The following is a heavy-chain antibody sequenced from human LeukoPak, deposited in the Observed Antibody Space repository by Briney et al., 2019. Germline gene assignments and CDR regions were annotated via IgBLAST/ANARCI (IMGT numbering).Heavy chain of an antibody. D-gene: IGHD3-16*02. V-gene: IGHV4-59*11. J-gene: IGHJ4*01. CDR2: FSYSGST. CDR3: ARAGGRRNTPLYLDF. CDR1: GSSISSHY. Sequence: AETLSLTCTVSGSSISSHYWSWIRQPPGKGLEWIGYFSYSGSTNYNPSLKSRATISVDTSKNQFSLKLSSVTAADTAVYYCARAGGRRNTPLYLDFWGQGTLVTVSS.